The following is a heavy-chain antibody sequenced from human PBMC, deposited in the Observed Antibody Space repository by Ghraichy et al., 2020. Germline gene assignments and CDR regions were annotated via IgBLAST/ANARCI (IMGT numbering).Heavy chain of an antibody. Sequence: ASVKVSCKASGYTFTDYYMHWVRQAPGQGLEWMGWINPNSGGTNYAQKFQGRVTMTRDTSISTAYMDLSRLRSDDTAVYYCARGDYGDLNWFDPWGQGTLVTVSS. CDR1: GYTFTDYY. CDR3: ARGDYGDLNWFDP. J-gene: IGHJ5*02. CDR2: INPNSGGT. D-gene: IGHD4-17*01. V-gene: IGHV1-2*02.